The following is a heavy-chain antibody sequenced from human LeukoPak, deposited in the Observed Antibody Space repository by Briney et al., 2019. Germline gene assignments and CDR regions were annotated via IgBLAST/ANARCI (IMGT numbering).Heavy chain of an antibody. CDR2: IKQDGSEK. V-gene: IGHV3-7*01. D-gene: IGHD3-22*01. CDR3: ARARYDNSGYPFAFDI. J-gene: IGHJ3*02. CDR1: GFAFSSYW. Sequence: PGGSLRLSCAASGFAFSSYWMSWVRQAPGKGLEWVANIKQDGSEKYYVDSVKGRFTISRDNAKNSLYLQMNSLRAEDTAVYYCARARYDNSGYPFAFDIWGQGTMVTVSS.